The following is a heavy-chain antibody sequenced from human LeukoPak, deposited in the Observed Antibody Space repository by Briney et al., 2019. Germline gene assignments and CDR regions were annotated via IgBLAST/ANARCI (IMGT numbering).Heavy chain of an antibody. J-gene: IGHJ4*02. Sequence: SETLSLTCTVSGGSISSYYWSWIRQHPGKGLEWIGYIYYSGSTYYNPSLKSRVTISVDTSKNQFSLKLSSVTAADTAVYYCARGPMTTVTMYDYWGQGTLVTVSS. D-gene: IGHD4-17*01. V-gene: IGHV4-59*06. CDR2: IYYSGST. CDR1: GGSISSYY. CDR3: ARGPMTTVTMYDY.